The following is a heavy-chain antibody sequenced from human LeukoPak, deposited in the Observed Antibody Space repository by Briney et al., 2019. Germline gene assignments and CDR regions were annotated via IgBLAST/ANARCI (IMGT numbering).Heavy chain of an antibody. V-gene: IGHV2-5*02. Sequence: SGPTLVKPTQTLTLTCTFSGFSLSTSGVGVGWIRQPPGKALEWLALIYWAADKRYSPSLKSRLTITKDTSKNQVVLTMTNMDPVDTATYYCAHVPDGYSRGWYVRYWGQGTLVTVSS. CDR2: IYWAADK. D-gene: IGHD6-19*01. CDR3: AHVPDGYSRGWYVRY. J-gene: IGHJ4*02. CDR1: GFSLSTSGVG.